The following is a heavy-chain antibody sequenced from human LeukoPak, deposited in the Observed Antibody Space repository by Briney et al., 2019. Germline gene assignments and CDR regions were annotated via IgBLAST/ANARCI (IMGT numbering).Heavy chain of an antibody. J-gene: IGHJ3*02. Sequence: SETLSLTCAVSGGSISSGGYSWSWIRQPPGKGLEWIGYIYHSGSTYYNPSLKSRVTISVDRSKNQFSLKLSSVTAADTAVYYCARDRYYYDSSGYHDAFDIWGQGTMVTVSS. V-gene: IGHV4-30-2*01. D-gene: IGHD3-22*01. CDR3: ARDRYYYDSSGYHDAFDI. CDR1: GGSISSGGYS. CDR2: IYHSGST.